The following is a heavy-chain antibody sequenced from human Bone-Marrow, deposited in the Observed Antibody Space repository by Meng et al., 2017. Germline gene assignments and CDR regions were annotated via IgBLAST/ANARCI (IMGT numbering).Heavy chain of an antibody. CDR3: ARVSYGSGRLWFDP. CDR2: IYYSGST. CDR1: GGSISSGGYY. D-gene: IGHD3-10*01. J-gene: IGHJ5*02. V-gene: IGHV4-31*03. Sequence: QAPPEESGPGRVKPSQTLPLTCTVSGGSISSGGYYWSWIRQHPGKGLEWIGYIYYSGSTYYNPSLKSRVTISVDTSKNQFSLKLSSVTAADTAVYYCARVSYGSGRLWFDPWGQGTLVTVSS.